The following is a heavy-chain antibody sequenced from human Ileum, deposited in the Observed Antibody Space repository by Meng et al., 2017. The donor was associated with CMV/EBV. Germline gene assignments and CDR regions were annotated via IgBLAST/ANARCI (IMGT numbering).Heavy chain of an antibody. V-gene: IGHV3-13*01. CDR2: IGTVDNT. CDR1: GFTFSRYT. Sequence: GGSLRLSCAASGFTFSRYTMHWVRQPTGKGLEWVSAIGTVDNTYYADSVKGRFTISRENAKNSLYLQMNSLTAADTAMYYCARVKAVAGIFYIDFWGQGTPVTVYS. CDR3: ARVKAVAGIFYIDF. D-gene: IGHD6-19*01. J-gene: IGHJ4*02.